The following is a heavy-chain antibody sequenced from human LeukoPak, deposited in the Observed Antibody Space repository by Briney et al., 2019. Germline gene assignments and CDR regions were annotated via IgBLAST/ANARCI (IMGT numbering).Heavy chain of an antibody. D-gene: IGHD4-17*01. J-gene: IGHJ4*02. Sequence: ASVKVSCKASGYTFTGYYMHWVRQAPGQGLEWMGWINPNSGGTNYAQKFQGRVTMTRNTSISTAYMELSSLRSEDTAVYYCARRWGYGDYPSPFDYWGQGTLVTVSS. V-gene: IGHV1-2*02. CDR1: GYTFTGYY. CDR3: ARRWGYGDYPSPFDY. CDR2: INPNSGGT.